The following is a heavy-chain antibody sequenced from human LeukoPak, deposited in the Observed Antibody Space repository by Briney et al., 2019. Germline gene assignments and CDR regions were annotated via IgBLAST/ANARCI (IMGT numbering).Heavy chain of an antibody. CDR1: GGSISSSSYY. CDR2: IYYSGST. D-gene: IGHD6-19*01. Sequence: PSETLSLTCTVSGGSISSSSYYWGWIRQPPGKGLEWIGSIYYSGSTYYNPSLKSRVTISVDTSKNQFSLKLSSVTAADTAVYYCARMSIAVAGTYYWGQGTLVTVSS. CDR3: ARMSIAVAGTYY. J-gene: IGHJ4*02. V-gene: IGHV4-39*07.